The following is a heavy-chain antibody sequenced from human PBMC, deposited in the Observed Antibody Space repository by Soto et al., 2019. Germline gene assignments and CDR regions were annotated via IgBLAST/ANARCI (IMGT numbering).Heavy chain of an antibody. V-gene: IGHV4-4*02. J-gene: IGHJ4*02. CDR3: ASGIGYCSGGSCDKVDY. Sequence: QVQLQESGPGLVKPSGTLSLTCAVSGGSISSSNWWSWVRQPPGKGLEWIGAIYHSGSTNYNPSLKSRVTISVDKSKNQFSLKLSSVTAADTAVYYCASGIGYCSGGSCDKVDYWGQGTLVTVSS. D-gene: IGHD2-15*01. CDR2: IYHSGST. CDR1: GGSISSSNW.